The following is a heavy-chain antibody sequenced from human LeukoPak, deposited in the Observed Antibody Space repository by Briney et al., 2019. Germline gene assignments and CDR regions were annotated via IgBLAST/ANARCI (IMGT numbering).Heavy chain of an antibody. V-gene: IGHV4-39*01. CDR3: ARPATVTTSFWYFDL. J-gene: IGHJ2*01. D-gene: IGHD4-17*01. CDR2: IFYSGST. CDR1: GGSLSTSSYY. Sequence: SETLSLTCTLSGGSLSTSSYYWGWIRQPPGKGLEWVGSIFYSGSTYYNPSLKSRVTISVYTSKNQFSLNLSSVTAADTAVYYCARPATVTTSFWYFDLWGRGTLVTVSS.